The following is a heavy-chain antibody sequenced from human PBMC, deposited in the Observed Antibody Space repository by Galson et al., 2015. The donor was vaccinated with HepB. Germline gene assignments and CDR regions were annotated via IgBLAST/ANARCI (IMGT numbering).Heavy chain of an antibody. J-gene: IGHJ6*02. CDR3: ARDQFGYCSSTSCSNPRYYYYGMDV. V-gene: IGHV1-69*13. Sequence: SVKVSCKASGGTFSSYAISWVRQAPGQGLEWMGGIIPIFGTANYAQKFQGRVTITADESTSTAYMELSSLRSEDTAVYYCARDQFGYCSSTSCSNPRYYYYGMDVWGQGTTVTVYS. D-gene: IGHD2-2*01. CDR2: IIPIFGTA. CDR1: GGTFSSYA.